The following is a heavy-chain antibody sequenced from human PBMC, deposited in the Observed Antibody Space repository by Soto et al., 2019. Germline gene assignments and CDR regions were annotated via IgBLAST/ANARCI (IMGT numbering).Heavy chain of an antibody. V-gene: IGHV1-69*06. CDR1: GGTFSSYA. J-gene: IGHJ6*02. D-gene: IGHD3-22*01. CDR2: IIPIFGTA. CDR3: ARDAWYDSSGYSRPGYYYYYGMDV. Sequence: QVQLVQSGAEVKKPGSSVKVSCKASGGTFSSYAISWVRQAPGQGLEWMGGIIPIFGTANYAQKFQGRVTITEDKSTSTAYMELSSLRSEDTAVYYCARDAWYDSSGYSRPGYYYYYGMDVWGQGTTVTVSS.